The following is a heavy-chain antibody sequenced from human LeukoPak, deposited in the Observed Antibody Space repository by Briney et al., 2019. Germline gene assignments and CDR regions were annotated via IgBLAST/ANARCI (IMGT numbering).Heavy chain of an antibody. J-gene: IGHJ2*01. Sequence: KPSETLSLTCTVSGGSISSYYWSWLRQPAGKGLEWIGRIYTSGSTNYNPSLKSRVTMSVDTSKNQFSLKLCSVTAADTAVYYCARDSAAGGYSSGWYGLGWYFDLWGRGTLVTVSS. CDR2: IYTSGST. V-gene: IGHV4-4*07. D-gene: IGHD6-19*01. CDR3: ARDSAAGGYSSGWYGLGWYFDL. CDR1: GGSISSYY.